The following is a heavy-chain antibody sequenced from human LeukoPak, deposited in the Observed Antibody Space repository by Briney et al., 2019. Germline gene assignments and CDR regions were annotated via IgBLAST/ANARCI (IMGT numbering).Heavy chain of an antibody. CDR1: GGSISSGGYY. CDR3: ARAPRSGSYYYMDV. Sequence: SETLSLTCTVSGGSISSGGYYWSWIRQPPGKGLEWIGYIYHSGSTYYNPSLKSRVTISVDRSKNQFSLKLSSVTAADTAVYYCARAPRSGSYYYMDVWGKGTTVTVSS. V-gene: IGHV4-30-2*01. CDR2: IYHSGST. J-gene: IGHJ6*03. D-gene: IGHD1-26*01.